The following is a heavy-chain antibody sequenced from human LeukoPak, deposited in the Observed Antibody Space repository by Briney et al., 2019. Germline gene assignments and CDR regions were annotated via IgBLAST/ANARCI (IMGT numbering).Heavy chain of an antibody. Sequence: GGSLRLSCAAAELTFSSYEMYWVRQAPGKGLEWVSYISGSGETIYYADSVKGRFTISRDNANKSLYLRMSSLRVEDTAIYYCIPPAAGLRRTISTEYFQHWGQGALVPVSS. V-gene: IGHV3-48*03. CDR2: ISGSGETI. D-gene: IGHD6-13*01. J-gene: IGHJ1*01. CDR1: ELTFSSYE. CDR3: IPPAAGLRRTISTEYFQH.